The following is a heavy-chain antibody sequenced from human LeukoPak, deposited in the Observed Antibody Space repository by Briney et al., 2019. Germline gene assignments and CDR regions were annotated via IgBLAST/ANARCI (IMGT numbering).Heavy chain of an antibody. CDR3: ARDQVERNWNYLYWFDP. D-gene: IGHD1-7*01. CDR1: GYTFTSYG. V-gene: IGHV1-18*01. Sequence: ASVKVSCKASGYTFTSYGISWVRQAPGQGLEWMGWISAYNGNTNYAQKLQGRVTMTTDTSTSTAYMELRSLRPDDTAVYYCARDQVERNWNYLYWFDPWGQGTLVTVSS. J-gene: IGHJ5*02. CDR2: ISAYNGNT.